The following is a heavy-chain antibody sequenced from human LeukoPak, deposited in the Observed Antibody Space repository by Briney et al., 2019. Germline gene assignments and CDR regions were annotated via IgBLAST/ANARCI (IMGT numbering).Heavy chain of an antibody. Sequence: GGSLRLSCAASGFTFSTYWVHWVRQAPGKGLVWVSRINGDGSSTSYADSVKGRFTISRDNAKNTLYLQMNSLRAEDTAVYYCVRGIGYCGGGTCSDYWGQGTLVTVSS. D-gene: IGHD2-15*01. V-gene: IGHV3-74*01. CDR2: INGDGSST. CDR3: VRGIGYCGGGTCSDY. J-gene: IGHJ4*02. CDR1: GFTFSTYW.